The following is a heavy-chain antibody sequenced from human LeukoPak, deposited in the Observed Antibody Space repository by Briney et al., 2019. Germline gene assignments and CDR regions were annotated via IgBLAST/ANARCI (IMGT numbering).Heavy chain of an antibody. Sequence: SVKVSCKASGGTFSSYAISWVRQAPGQGLEWMGGVIPIFGTANYAQKFQGRVTITADESTSTAYMELSSLRSEDTAVYYCAVTTGTAASDAFDIWGQGTMVTVSS. CDR1: GGTFSSYA. J-gene: IGHJ3*02. CDR3: AVTTGTAASDAFDI. V-gene: IGHV1-69*13. CDR2: VIPIFGTA. D-gene: IGHD1-1*01.